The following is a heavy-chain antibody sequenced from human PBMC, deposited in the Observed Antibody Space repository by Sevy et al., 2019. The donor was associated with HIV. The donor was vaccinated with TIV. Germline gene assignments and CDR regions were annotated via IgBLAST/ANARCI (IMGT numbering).Heavy chain of an antibody. D-gene: IGHD3-3*02. J-gene: IGHJ6*02. CDR3: ARRPTFSYYGMDV. CDR1: GYNFTGYH. CDR2: IDPNSAVT. Sequence: ASVKVSCKASGYNFTGYHIHWVRQAPGRGLEWMGWIDPNSAVTNYAHKFQGRVTMTSDTSIRTAYMELSNLTSVNTAVYYCARRPTFSYYGMDVWGPGTTVTVSS. V-gene: IGHV1-2*07.